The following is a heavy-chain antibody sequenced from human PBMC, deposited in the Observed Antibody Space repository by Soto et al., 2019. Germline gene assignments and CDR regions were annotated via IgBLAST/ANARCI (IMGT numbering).Heavy chain of an antibody. CDR1: GYSFAGYW. CDR2: IDPSDSQT. Sequence: PVVLLNISCQVSGYSFAGYWITWVRQKPGKGLEWMGRIDPSDSQTYYSPSFRGHVTISATKSITTVFLQWSSLRASDTAMYYCARQIYDSDTGPNFQYYFDSWGQGTPVTVSS. V-gene: IGHV5-10-1*01. D-gene: IGHD3-22*01. CDR3: ARQIYDSDTGPNFQYYFDS. J-gene: IGHJ4*02.